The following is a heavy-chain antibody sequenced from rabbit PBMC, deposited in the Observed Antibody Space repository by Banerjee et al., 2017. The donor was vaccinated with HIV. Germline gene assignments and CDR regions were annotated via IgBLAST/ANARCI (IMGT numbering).Heavy chain of an antibody. CDR3: ARDTANTGYGSAIL. CDR1: GIDFSSSYW. J-gene: IGHJ6*01. CDR2: INTDSSGTT. D-gene: IGHD7-1*01. Sequence: QSLEESGGDLVKPGASLTLTCKASGIDFSSSYWISWVRQAPGKGLEWIGCINTDSSGTTHYASWAKGRLTISKTSSTTVTLQMTSLTAADTATYFCARDTANTGYGSAILWGPGTLVTVS. V-gene: IGHV1S40*01.